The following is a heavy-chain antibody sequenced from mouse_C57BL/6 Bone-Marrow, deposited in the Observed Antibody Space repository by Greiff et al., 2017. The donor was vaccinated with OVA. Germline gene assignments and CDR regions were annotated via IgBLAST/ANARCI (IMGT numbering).Heavy chain of an antibody. J-gene: IGHJ2*01. V-gene: IGHV5-9*01. CDR2: ISGGGGNT. CDR1: GFTFSSYT. CDR3: ARHRQLRLYY. D-gene: IGHD3-2*02. Sequence: EVQGVESGGGLVKPGGSLKLSCAASGFTFSSYTMSWVRQTPEKRLEWVATISGGGGNTYYPDSVKGRFTISRDNAKNTLYLHMSSLRSEDTALYYCARHRQLRLYYWGQGTTLTVSS.